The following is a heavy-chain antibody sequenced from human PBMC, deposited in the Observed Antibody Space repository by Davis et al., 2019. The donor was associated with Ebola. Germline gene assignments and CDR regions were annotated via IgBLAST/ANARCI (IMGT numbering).Heavy chain of an antibody. D-gene: IGHD1-1*01. CDR3: AKEKGKLERLIGDY. CDR1: GFIFSNYA. J-gene: IGHJ4*02. CDR2: ISYDGSNK. Sequence: GGSLRLSCAASGFIFSNYAMHWVRQAPGKGLEWVAVISYDGSNKYYADSVKGRFTISRDNSKNTMYVQMISLRVEDTAVYYCAKEKGKLERLIGDYWGQGTLVTVSS. V-gene: IGHV3-30-3*01.